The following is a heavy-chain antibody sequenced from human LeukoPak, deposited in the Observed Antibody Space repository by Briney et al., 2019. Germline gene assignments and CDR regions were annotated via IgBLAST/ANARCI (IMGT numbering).Heavy chain of an antibody. V-gene: IGHV3-21*01. CDR3: TSRYCTSTNCYAFDV. CDR1: GFTFSSYS. CDR2: IDSSSAYI. Sequence: GSLRLSCAASGFTFSSYSINWVRQAPGKGLAWVSSIDSSSAYIFYADSVKGRFTISRDNAKNSLYLQMNSLRAEDTAVYYCTSRYCTSTNCYAFDVWGQGTMVTVSS. D-gene: IGHD2-2*01. J-gene: IGHJ3*01.